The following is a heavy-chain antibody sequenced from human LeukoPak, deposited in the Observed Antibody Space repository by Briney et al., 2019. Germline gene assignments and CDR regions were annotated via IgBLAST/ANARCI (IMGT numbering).Heavy chain of an antibody. CDR2: ISGGGVTT. CDR1: GFTSIAYA. Sequence: GGSLRLSCVGSGFTSIAYALAWARQAPGKGLEWVSGISGGGVTTYYADSVKGRFTISRDNSKNTLYLQMNSLRADDTAIYYCARNQQLGGHSYYYYGMDVWGQGTTVTVSS. V-gene: IGHV3-23*01. J-gene: IGHJ6*02. D-gene: IGHD6-13*01. CDR3: ARNQQLGGHSYYYYGMDV.